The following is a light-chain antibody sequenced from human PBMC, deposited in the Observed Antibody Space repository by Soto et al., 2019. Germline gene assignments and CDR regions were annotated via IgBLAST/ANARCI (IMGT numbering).Light chain of an antibody. J-gene: IGLJ2*01. Sequence: QSALTQPRSVSGSPGQSVTISCTGTSSDVGGYNYVSWYQQHPGKAPKLMIYDVSKRPSGVPDRFSGSKSGNTASLTISGLQAEDEADYYCCSYAGSYRFTLVFGGGTKLTVL. V-gene: IGLV2-11*01. CDR1: SSDVGGYNY. CDR2: DVS. CDR3: CSYAGSYRFTLV.